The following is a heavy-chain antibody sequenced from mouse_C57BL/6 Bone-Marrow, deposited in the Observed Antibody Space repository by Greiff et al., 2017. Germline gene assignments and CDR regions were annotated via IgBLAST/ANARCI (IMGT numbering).Heavy chain of an antibody. CDR3: ARDVGDYAMDY. J-gene: IGHJ4*01. Sequence: QVQLQQSGAELVRPGTSVKMSCKASGYTFTNYWIGWAKQRPGHGLEWIGDIYPGGGYTNYNEKFKGKATLTADKSSSTAYMQFSSLTSEDSAIYYCARDVGDYAMDYWGQGTSVTVSS. CDR2: IYPGGGYT. V-gene: IGHV1-63*01. CDR1: GYTFTNYW. D-gene: IGHD3-3*01.